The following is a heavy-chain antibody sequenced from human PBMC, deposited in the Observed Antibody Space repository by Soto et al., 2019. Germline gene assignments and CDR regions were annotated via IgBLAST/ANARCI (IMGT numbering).Heavy chain of an antibody. V-gene: IGHV1-69*01. Sequence: QVQLVQSGAEVKKPGSSVKVSCKASGGTFSSYAISWVRQAPGQGLEWMGGIIPIFGTANYAQKFQGRVTITADESTSTAYMELSSLRSEDTAVYYCAIRTYYDILTDYYYYYGMDVWGQGTTVTVSS. CDR2: IIPIFGTA. CDR1: GGTFSSYA. D-gene: IGHD3-9*01. CDR3: AIRTYYDILTDYYYYYGMDV. J-gene: IGHJ6*02.